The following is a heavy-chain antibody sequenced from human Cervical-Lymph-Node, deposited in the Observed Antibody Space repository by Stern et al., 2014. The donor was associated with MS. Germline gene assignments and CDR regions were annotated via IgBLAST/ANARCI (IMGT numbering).Heavy chain of an antibody. V-gene: IGHV1-24*01. D-gene: IGHD3-3*01. CDR3: ATDRDDFRSGYSAPTKGYGLDV. Sequence: QMQLAESGAEVKKPGASVKVSCKVSGYTLTELSMHWVRQAPGKGLEWMGGFDSEDSETNYAQQVQGRVTMTEDTSTNTPYMELSSLRSEDTAVYYCATDRDDFRSGYSAPTKGYGLDVWGQGTTVTVTS. CDR2: FDSEDSET. J-gene: IGHJ6*02. CDR1: GYTLTELS.